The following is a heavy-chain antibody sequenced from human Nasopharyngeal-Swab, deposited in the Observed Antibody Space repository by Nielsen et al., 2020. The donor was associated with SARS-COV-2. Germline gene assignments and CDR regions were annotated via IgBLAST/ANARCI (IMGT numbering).Heavy chain of an antibody. CDR3: ARASPPYYYYYYMDV. Sequence: ASVKVSCKASGYTFTSYYMHWVRQAPGQGLEWMGIINPSGGSTSYAQKFQGRVTMTRDTSTSTVYMELSSLRSEDTAVYYCARASPPYYYYYYMDVWGKGTTVTVSS. CDR2: INPSGGST. V-gene: IGHV1-46*01. CDR1: GYTFTSYY. J-gene: IGHJ6*03.